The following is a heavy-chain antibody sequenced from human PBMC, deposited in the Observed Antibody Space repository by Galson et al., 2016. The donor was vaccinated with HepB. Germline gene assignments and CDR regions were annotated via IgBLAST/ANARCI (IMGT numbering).Heavy chain of an antibody. V-gene: IGHV3-48*01. D-gene: IGHD3-3*01. J-gene: IGHJ3*02. Sequence: SLRLSCAASGFILSSYSMNWVRQAPGKGLEWVSFISPSSSIIQYADSVKGRFTISRDNARKSLYLQMNCLKTEDTALYYCTTFSIFGVVIYGANDAFDIWGQGTMVTVSS. CDR1: GFILSSYS. CDR3: TTFSIFGVVIYGANDAFDI. CDR2: ISPSSSII.